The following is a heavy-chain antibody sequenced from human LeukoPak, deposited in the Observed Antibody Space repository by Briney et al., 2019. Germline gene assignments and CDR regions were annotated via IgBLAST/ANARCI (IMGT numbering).Heavy chain of an antibody. CDR2: IYSGGTT. CDR1: GFTVSSTY. J-gene: IGHJ4*02. Sequence: GGSLRLSCAASGFTVSSTYMSWVRQAPGKGLEWVSVIYSGGTTYNADSVKGRFTISRDNSKNTLYLQMNSLRTEDTAVYYCARDLYDYGSYWGQGTLVTVSS. V-gene: IGHV3-66*01. D-gene: IGHD4/OR15-4a*01. CDR3: ARDLYDYGSY.